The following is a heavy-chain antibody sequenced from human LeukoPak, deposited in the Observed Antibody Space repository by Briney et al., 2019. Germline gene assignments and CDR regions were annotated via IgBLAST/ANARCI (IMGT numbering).Heavy chain of an antibody. CDR2: ISSSSSTI. CDR3: VRDRWVTGPPGASPIDY. V-gene: IGHV3-48*01. J-gene: IGHJ4*02. Sequence: GGSLRLSCAASGFTFSSYSMNWVRQAPGKGLEWVSYISSSSSTIYYADSVKGRFTISRDNAKNSLYLQMNSLRAEDTAVYYCVRDRWVTGPPGASPIDYWGQGTLVTVSS. D-gene: IGHD2-21*02. CDR1: GFTFSSYS.